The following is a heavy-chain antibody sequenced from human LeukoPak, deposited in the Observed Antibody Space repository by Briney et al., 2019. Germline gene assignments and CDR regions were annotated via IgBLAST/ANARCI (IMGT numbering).Heavy chain of an antibody. CDR3: VKEGGSFLTWFDS. D-gene: IGHD2-15*01. CDR2: LIDSGDTT. CDR1: GFTFYNYA. J-gene: IGHJ5*01. Sequence: GGSLRLSCAASGFTFYNYAMSWVRQAPGKGLEWVSALIDSGDTTYYADSVKGRFTISRDNSKNTLFLQMNSLTAEDTAIYYCVKEGGSFLTWFDSWGQGSLVAVSS. V-gene: IGHV3-23*01.